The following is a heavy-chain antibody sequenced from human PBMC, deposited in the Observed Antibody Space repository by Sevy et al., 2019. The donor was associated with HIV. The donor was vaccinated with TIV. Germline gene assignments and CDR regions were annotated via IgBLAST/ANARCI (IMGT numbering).Heavy chain of an antibody. J-gene: IGHJ4*02. V-gene: IGHV3-23*01. CDR1: GFTFSKYS. Sequence: GGSLRLSCAAPGFTFSKYSMSWVRQPPGKGLEWVSTLSFGWGEINYADSVKGRFTISRDNSKSSVYLQMNNLGPEDTAVYYCAREGCTKPHDYWGQGTLVTVSS. CDR2: LSFGWGEI. CDR3: AREGCTKPHDY. D-gene: IGHD2-8*01.